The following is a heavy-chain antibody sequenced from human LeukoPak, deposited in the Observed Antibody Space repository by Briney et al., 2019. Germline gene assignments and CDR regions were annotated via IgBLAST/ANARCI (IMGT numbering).Heavy chain of an antibody. CDR3: ARLEVLLWFGDARPNYYGMDV. Sequence: SETPSLTCTVSGGSLSSYYWSWIRQPPGKGLEWIGYIYYSGSTNYNPSLKSRVTISVDTSKNQFSLKLSSVTAADTAVYYCARLEVLLWFGDARPNYYGMDVWGQGTTVTVSS. CDR1: GGSLSSYY. J-gene: IGHJ6*02. D-gene: IGHD3-10*01. V-gene: IGHV4-59*08. CDR2: IYYSGST.